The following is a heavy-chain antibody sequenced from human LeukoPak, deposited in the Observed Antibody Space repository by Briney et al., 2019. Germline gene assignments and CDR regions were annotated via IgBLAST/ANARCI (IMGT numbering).Heavy chain of an antibody. CDR1: GFTFSSYG. V-gene: IGHV3-30*02. J-gene: IGHJ4*02. CDR2: IRYDGSNK. D-gene: IGHD3-10*01. CDR3: TKESFVRDPTPPPLGY. Sequence: GGSLRLSCAASGFTFSSYGMHWVRQAPGKGLEWVAFIRYDGSNKYYADSVKGRFTISRDNSKNTLYLQMNSLRAEDTAVYYCTKESFVRDPTPPPLGYWGQGTLVTVSS.